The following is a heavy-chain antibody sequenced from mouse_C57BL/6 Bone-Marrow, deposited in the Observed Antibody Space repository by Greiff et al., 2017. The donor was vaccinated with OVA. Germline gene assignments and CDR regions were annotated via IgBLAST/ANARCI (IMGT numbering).Heavy chain of an antibody. D-gene: IGHD1-2*01. V-gene: IGHV5-4*01. CDR3: ARAHYDGGGFDY. CDR1: GFTFSSYA. CDR2: ISDGGSYS. J-gene: IGHJ2*01. Sequence: EVQGVESGGGLVKPGGSLKLSCAASGFTFSSYAMSWVRQTPEKRLEWVATISDGGSYSSYPDTVKGRFTISRDNAKNNLYLQMSHLKSEETAMYYGARAHYDGGGFDYWGQGTTLTVSS.